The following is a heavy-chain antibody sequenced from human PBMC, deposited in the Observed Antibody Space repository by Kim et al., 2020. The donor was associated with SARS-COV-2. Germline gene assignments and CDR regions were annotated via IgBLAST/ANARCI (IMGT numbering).Heavy chain of an antibody. J-gene: IGHJ6*02. D-gene: IGHD3-10*01. CDR3: ARDRRGFNPYYGMDV. Sequence: ADSVKGRFTISRDTSKSTLYLQMNNLRAEDTAVYYCARDRRGFNPYYGMDVWGQGTTVIVSS. V-gene: IGHV3-23*01.